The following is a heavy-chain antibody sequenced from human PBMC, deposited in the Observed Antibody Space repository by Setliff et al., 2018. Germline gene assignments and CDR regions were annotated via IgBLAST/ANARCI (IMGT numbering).Heavy chain of an antibody. V-gene: IGHV1-18*01. CDR2: ISAYNGNT. CDR3: ARFRDDSSSWYYFDY. J-gene: IGHJ4*02. Sequence: GASVKVSCKASGYTFTSYGISWVRQAPGQGLEWMGWISAYNGNTNYAQKLQGRVTMTTDTSTSTAYMELSSLRSEDTAVYYCARFRDDSSSWYYFDYWGQGTLVTVSS. CDR1: GYTFTSYG. D-gene: IGHD6-13*01.